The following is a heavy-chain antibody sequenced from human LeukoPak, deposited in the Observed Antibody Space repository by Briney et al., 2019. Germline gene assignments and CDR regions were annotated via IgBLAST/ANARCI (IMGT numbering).Heavy chain of an antibody. Sequence: SETLSLTCAVYGGSFSSYYWSWIRQPAGKGLEWIGRIYTSGSTNYNPSLKSRVTMSVDTSKNQFSLKLSSVTAANTAVYYCARDRSLAFDIWGQGTMVTVSS. CDR2: IYTSGST. V-gene: IGHV4-4*07. CDR1: GGSFSSYY. J-gene: IGHJ3*02. CDR3: ARDRSLAFDI.